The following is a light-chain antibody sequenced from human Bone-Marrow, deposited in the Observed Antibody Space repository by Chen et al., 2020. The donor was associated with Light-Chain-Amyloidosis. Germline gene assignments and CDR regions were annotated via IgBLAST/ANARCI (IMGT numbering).Light chain of an antibody. J-gene: IGLJ3*02. CDR1: NIGATS. CDR2: DES. CDR3: QVWDRSSDRPV. V-gene: IGLV3-21*02. Sequence: SYVLTQPSSGSVAPGQTATIACGGNNIGATSVHWYQQTPGQAPLLVVYDESDRPSGIPERLSGSNSGTTATLTSSRVEAGDEADYYCQVWDRSSDRPVFGGGTKLTVL.